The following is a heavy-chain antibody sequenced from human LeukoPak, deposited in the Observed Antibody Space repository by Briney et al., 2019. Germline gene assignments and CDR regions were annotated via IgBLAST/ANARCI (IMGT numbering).Heavy chain of an antibody. D-gene: IGHD6-13*01. Sequence: GGSLRLSCAASGFTFSSYAMSWVRQAPGKGLEWVSGISGSGGSTYYAGSVKGRFTFSRDNSKNTLYLQMNSLRAEDTAVYYCAKARSSSYNYGMDVWGQGTTVTVSS. CDR3: AKARSSSYNYGMDV. V-gene: IGHV3-23*01. J-gene: IGHJ6*02. CDR1: GFTFSSYA. CDR2: ISGSGGST.